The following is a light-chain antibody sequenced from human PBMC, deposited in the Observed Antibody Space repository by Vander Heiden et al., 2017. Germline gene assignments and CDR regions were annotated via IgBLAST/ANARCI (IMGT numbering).Light chain of an antibody. V-gene: IGKV1-39*01. CDR3: KQSYSTPFT. Sequence: TPSPSSLSASVGDRVTITCRASQSISSYLNWYQQKPGKAPKLLIYAASSLQSGVPSRFSGSGSGTDFTLTISSLQPEDFATYYCKQSYSTPFTFGQGTRLEIK. J-gene: IGKJ5*01. CDR1: QSISSY. CDR2: AAS.